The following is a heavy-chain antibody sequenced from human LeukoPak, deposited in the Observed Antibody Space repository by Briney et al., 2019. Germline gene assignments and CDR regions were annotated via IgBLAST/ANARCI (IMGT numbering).Heavy chain of an antibody. D-gene: IGHD4-17*01. V-gene: IGHV3-23*01. J-gene: IGHJ4*02. CDR2: ISASGGST. CDR3: ARDDPRLRYDY. CDR1: GFTFSSSA. Sequence: GGSLRLSCAASGFTFSSSAMSWVRQVPGKGLEWVSGISASGGSTYYADSVRGRFTISRDNSKNTLYVQMNSLRDEDTAVYYCARDDPRLRYDYWGQGTLVTVSS.